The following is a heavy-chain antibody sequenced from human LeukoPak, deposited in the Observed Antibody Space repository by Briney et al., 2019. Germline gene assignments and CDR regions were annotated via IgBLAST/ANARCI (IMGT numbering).Heavy chain of an antibody. J-gene: IGHJ4*02. CDR3: ARGPYYLDSSTYSFDY. CDR2: IKQDESEK. CDR1: GFTFSRYR. Sequence: GGSLRLSCAASGFTFSRYRMNWVRQAPGKGLEWVANIKQDESEKYYVDSVKGRFTISRDNAKNSLYLQMDSLRAEDTAVYYCARGPYYLDSSTYSFDYWGQGTLVTVSS. V-gene: IGHV3-7*01. D-gene: IGHD6-19*01.